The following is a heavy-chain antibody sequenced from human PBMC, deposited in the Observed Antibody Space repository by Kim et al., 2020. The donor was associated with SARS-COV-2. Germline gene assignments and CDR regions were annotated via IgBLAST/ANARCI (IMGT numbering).Heavy chain of an antibody. CDR3: ARGHLGELSFTTYGFDY. V-gene: IGHV3-53*01. J-gene: IGHJ4*02. CDR2: IYSGGST. Sequence: GGSLRLSCAASGFTVSSNYMSWVRQAPGKGLEWVSVIYSGGSTYYADSVKGRFTISRDNSKNTLYLQMNSLRAEDTAVYYCARGHLGELSFTTYGFDYWGQGTLVTVSS. CDR1: GFTVSSNY. D-gene: IGHD3-16*02.